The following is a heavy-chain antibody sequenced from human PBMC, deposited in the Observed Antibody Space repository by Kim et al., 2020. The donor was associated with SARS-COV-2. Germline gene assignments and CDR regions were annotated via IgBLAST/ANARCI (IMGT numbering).Heavy chain of an antibody. Sequence: GGSLRLSCAASGFTFDDYAMHWVRQAPGKGLEWVSLISGDGGSTYYADSVKGRFTISRDNSKNSLYLQMNSLRTEDTALYYCAKVPIVATIKSAFDIWGQGTMVTVSS. CDR3: AKVPIVATIKSAFDI. V-gene: IGHV3-43*02. J-gene: IGHJ3*02. D-gene: IGHD5-12*01. CDR1: GFTFDDYA. CDR2: ISGDGGST.